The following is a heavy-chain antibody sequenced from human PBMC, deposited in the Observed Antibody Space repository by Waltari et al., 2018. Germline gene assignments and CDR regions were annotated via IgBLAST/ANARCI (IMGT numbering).Heavy chain of an antibody. D-gene: IGHD3-10*01. Sequence: QVQLQQWGAGLLKPSETLSLTCAVYGGSLSGYYWSWIRQPPGKGLEWIGEINHSGSTNYNPSLKSRVTISVDTSKNQFSLKLSSVTAADTAVYYCARDGSGTPTYYFDYWGQGTLVTVSS. V-gene: IGHV4-34*01. J-gene: IGHJ4*02. CDR2: INHSGST. CDR3: ARDGSGTPTYYFDY. CDR1: GGSLSGYY.